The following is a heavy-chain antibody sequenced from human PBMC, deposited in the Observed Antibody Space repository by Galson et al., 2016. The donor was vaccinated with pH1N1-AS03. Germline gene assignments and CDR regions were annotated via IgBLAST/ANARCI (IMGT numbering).Heavy chain of an antibody. CDR1: GFTVSSGY. CDR2: IHPGGDT. D-gene: IGHD3-3*01. Sequence: SLRLSCAATGFTVSSGYHMSWVRQAPGKGLEWVSVIHPGGDTYNADSVKGRFTISRDNFENMVYLQMNSLRPEDTAVYYCAGDEGFANGINVWGQGTTVTAS. J-gene: IGHJ6*02. V-gene: IGHV3-66*02. CDR3: AGDEGFANGINV.